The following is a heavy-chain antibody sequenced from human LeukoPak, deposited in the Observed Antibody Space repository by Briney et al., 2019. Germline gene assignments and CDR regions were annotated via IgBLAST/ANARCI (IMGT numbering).Heavy chain of an antibody. CDR2: ISTYNGKT. V-gene: IGHV1-18*01. Sequence: ASVKVSCKASGYTFTSNGISWVRQAPAQGLGRMGLISTYNGKTNNEQKPQGRVTMTTDTSTNTAYMQLRRLRSADEAVFYYSRPQEDYYDSSDPAYWGQGTLVTVPS. CDR1: GYTFTSNG. CDR3: SRPQEDYYDSSDPAY. J-gene: IGHJ4*02. D-gene: IGHD3-22*01.